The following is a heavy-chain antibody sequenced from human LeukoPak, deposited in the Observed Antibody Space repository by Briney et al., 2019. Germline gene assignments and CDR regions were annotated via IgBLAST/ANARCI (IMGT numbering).Heavy chain of an antibody. CDR3: ARVERPYYYDSSGYPALSFDY. CDR1: GYSFTSNY. J-gene: IGHJ4*02. V-gene: IGHV1-46*01. CDR2: IYPRDGST. D-gene: IGHD3-22*01. Sequence: AASVKVSCKASGYSFTSNYIHWVRQAPGQGLEWMGMIYPRDGSTSYAQKFQGRVTITADESTSTAYMELSSLRSEDTAVYYCARVERPYYYDSSGYPALSFDYWGQGTLVTVSS.